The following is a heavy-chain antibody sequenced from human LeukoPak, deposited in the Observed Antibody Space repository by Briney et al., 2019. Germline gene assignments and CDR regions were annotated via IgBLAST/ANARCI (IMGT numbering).Heavy chain of an antibody. CDR3: ARVFWAGTAIDY. Sequence: PGRSLRLSCAASGFTFSSYAMHWVRQAPGKGLEWVAVISYDGSNKYYADSVKGRFTISRDNAKNSLFLQMNSLRAEDAAVYYCARVFWAGTAIDYWGQGTLVTVSS. D-gene: IGHD3/OR15-3a*01. J-gene: IGHJ4*02. V-gene: IGHV3-30-3*01. CDR1: GFTFSSYA. CDR2: ISYDGSNK.